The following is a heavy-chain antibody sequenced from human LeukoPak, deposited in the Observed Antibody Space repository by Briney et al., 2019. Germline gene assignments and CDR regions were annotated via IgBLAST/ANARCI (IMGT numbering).Heavy chain of an antibody. D-gene: IGHD2-21*01. CDR3: ARGTGVVIFAS. V-gene: IGHV4-59*11. CDR2: SFYTGST. Sequence: SETLSLTCSVSGASINTHYWSWIRQPPGKGLEWIGHSFYTGSTKYNPSLKSRVTISVDRSQNRFSLKLKSVTAADTAVYYCARGTGVVIFASWGQGTLVAVSS. J-gene: IGHJ4*02. CDR1: GASINTHY.